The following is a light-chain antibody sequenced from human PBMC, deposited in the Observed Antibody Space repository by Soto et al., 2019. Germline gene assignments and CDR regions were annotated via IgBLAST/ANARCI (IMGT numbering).Light chain of an antibody. CDR3: QQYNDYSWT. Sequence: DIQMTQSPSTLSASVGDRVSINCRASQSISAWLAWYQQKPGKTPRLLIYKASTLEIGVPPRFSGSGSGTEFTLTISNLQPDDVAIYYCQQYNDYSWTFGQGTKVDIK. CDR1: QSISAW. J-gene: IGKJ1*01. CDR2: KAS. V-gene: IGKV1-5*03.